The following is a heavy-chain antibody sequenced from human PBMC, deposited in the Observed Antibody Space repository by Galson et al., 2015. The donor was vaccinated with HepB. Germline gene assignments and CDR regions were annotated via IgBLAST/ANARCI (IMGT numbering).Heavy chain of an antibody. V-gene: IGHV3-30*04. D-gene: IGHD5-24*01. Sequence: SLRLSCAASGFTFSSYAMHWVRQAPGKGLEWVAVISYDGSNKYYADSVKGRFTISRDNSKNTLYLQMNSLRAEDTAVYYCARQRRDGYNSGAFDIWGQGTMVTVSS. CDR1: GFTFSSYA. J-gene: IGHJ3*02. CDR3: ARQRRDGYNSGAFDI. CDR2: ISYDGSNK.